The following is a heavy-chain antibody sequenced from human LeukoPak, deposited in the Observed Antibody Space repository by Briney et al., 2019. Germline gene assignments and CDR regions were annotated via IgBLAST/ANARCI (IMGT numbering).Heavy chain of an antibody. D-gene: IGHD2-21*02. CDR3: AGDNCGGDCYRYYYGMDV. Sequence: MSSETLSLTCTVSGGSISSGTYYWSWIRQPAGKGLEWIGRIYTSGSTNYNPSLNSRVTISVDTSNNQYSLRLSSVTAADTAVYYWAGDNCGGDCYRYYYGMDVWGQGTTVTVSS. CDR1: GGSISSGTYY. V-gene: IGHV4-61*02. J-gene: IGHJ6*02. CDR2: IYTSGST.